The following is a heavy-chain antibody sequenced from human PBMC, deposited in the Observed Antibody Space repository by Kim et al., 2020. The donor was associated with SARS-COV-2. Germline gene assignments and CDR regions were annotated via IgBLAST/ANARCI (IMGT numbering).Heavy chain of an antibody. D-gene: IGHD6-19*01. V-gene: IGHV4-34*01. CDR2: INHSGST. J-gene: IGHJ4*02. CDR3: ARGLREQWLVRSLDY. Sequence: SETLSLTCAVYGGSFSGYYWSWIRQPPGKGLEWIGEINHSGSTNYNPSLKSRVTISVDTSKNQFSLKLSSVTAADTAVYYCARGLREQWLVRSLDYWGQGTLVTVSS. CDR1: GGSFSGYY.